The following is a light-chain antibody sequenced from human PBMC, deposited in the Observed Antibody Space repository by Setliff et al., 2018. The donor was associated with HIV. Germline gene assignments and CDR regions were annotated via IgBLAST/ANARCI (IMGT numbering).Light chain of an antibody. Sequence: QSALTQPTSVSGSPGQSITISCTGTSCDVGGYNYVSWYQHRPGKAPKVVIYEVSNRPSGVSNRFSGSKSGNTASLTISGLQAEEEADYYCSSYTSSGTPVFGGGTKVTVL. CDR1: SCDVGGYNY. CDR3: SSYTSSGTPV. V-gene: IGLV2-14*01. J-gene: IGLJ3*02. CDR2: EVS.